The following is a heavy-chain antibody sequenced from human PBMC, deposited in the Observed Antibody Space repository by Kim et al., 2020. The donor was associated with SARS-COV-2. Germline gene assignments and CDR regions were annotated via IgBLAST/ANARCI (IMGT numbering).Heavy chain of an antibody. CDR2: ISSSSSYI. D-gene: IGHD4-17*01. J-gene: IGHJ4*02. CDR3: ARDPVGDYGDYYFDY. CDR1: GFTFSSYS. Sequence: GGSLRLSCAASGFTFSSYSMNWVRQAPGKGLEWVSSISSSSSYIYYADSVKGRFTISRDNAKNSLYLQMNSLRAEDTAVYYCARDPVGDYGDYYFDYWGQGTLVTVSA. V-gene: IGHV3-21*01.